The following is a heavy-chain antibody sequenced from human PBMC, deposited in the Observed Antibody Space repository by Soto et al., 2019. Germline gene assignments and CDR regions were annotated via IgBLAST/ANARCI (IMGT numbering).Heavy chain of an antibody. Sequence: QVQLQESGPGLVKPSQTLSLTCTVSGGSISSGGYYWSWIRQHPGKGLEWIGYSYYSGSTYYNPSLKSRVTIAADTSKNQFSLKLSSVTAADTAVYYCARRGGDCISTSCYLDYWGQGTLVTVSS. CDR3: ARRGGDCISTSCYLDY. V-gene: IGHV4-31*03. D-gene: IGHD2-2*01. J-gene: IGHJ4*02. CDR1: GGSISSGGYY. CDR2: SYYSGST.